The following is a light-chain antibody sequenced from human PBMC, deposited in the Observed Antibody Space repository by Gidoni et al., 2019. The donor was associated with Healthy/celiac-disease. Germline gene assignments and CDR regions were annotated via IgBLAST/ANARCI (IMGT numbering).Light chain of an antibody. J-gene: IGKJ4*01. CDR3: QQYNNWPLT. CDR2: GAS. CDR1: QSVSSN. Sequence: EIVMKQSPATLSVSPGERATPSCRASQSVSSNLAWYQQKPGQAPRLLIYGASTRATGIPARFSGSGSGTEFTLTISSLQSEDFAVYYCQQYNNWPLTFGGGTKVEIK. V-gene: IGKV3-15*01.